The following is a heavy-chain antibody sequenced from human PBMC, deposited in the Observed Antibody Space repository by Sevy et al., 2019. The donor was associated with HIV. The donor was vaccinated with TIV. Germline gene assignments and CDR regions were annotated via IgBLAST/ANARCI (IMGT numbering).Heavy chain of an antibody. D-gene: IGHD2-2*01. CDR3: ARGNIVVVPATQLDY. J-gene: IGHJ4*02. Sequence: SETLSLTCAVYGGSFSGYYWSWIRQPPGKGLEWIGEINHSGGTNYNPSLKSRVTISVDTSKNQFSLKLSSVTAADTAVYYCARGNIVVVPATQLDYWGQGTLVTVSS. V-gene: IGHV4-34*01. CDR2: INHSGGT. CDR1: GGSFSGYY.